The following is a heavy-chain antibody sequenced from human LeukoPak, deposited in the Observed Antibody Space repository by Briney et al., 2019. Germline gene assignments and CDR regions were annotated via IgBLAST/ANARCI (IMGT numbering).Heavy chain of an antibody. CDR2: IDWNGGTT. CDR1: GFTFDDYG. CDR3: TRGGPYRYCSSASCFSDF. Sequence: AGGSLRLSCAASGFTFDDYGMSWVHQAPGQGLEWLSVIDWNGGTTGYADSVKGRFTISRDNAKNSLYLQMNSLRVDDTALYYCTRGGPYRYCSSASCFSDFWGQGTLVTVSS. V-gene: IGHV3-20*04. D-gene: IGHD2-15*01. J-gene: IGHJ4*02.